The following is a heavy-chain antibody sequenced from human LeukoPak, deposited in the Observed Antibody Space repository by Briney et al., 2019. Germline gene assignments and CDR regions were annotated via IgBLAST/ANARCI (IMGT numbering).Heavy chain of an antibody. Sequence: SETLSLTCTVSGGSIISYYWSWLRQPPGKGLEWIGFIYYSGITDYNPSLKSRVTISVDTSKNQFSLKLTSVTAADTAVYYCARLRALSYYDSSGDLYYFEYWGQGTLVTVSS. CDR1: GGSIISYY. D-gene: IGHD3-22*01. CDR3: ARLRALSYYDSSGDLYYFEY. J-gene: IGHJ4*02. CDR2: IYYSGIT. V-gene: IGHV4-59*01.